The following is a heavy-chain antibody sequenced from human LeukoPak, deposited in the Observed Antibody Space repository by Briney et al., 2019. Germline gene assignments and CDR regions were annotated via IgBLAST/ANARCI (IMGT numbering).Heavy chain of an antibody. J-gene: IGHJ4*02. CDR3: ARDSADYGDYDY. Sequence: ASVKVSCTASGYTFTSYFMHWVRQAPGQGLDWMGIINPSGGSTSYAQKFQGRVTMTRDTSTSSVYMELSSLRSEDTAVYYCARDSADYGDYDYWGQGTLVTVSS. D-gene: IGHD4-17*01. CDR1: GYTFTSYF. V-gene: IGHV1-46*01. CDR2: INPSGGST.